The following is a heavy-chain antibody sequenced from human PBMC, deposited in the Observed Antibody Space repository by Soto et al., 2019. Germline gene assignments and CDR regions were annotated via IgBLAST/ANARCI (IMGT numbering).Heavy chain of an antibody. V-gene: IGHV3-21*01. CDR1: GFTFSSYS. Sequence: EVQLVESGGGLVKPGGSLRLSCAASGFTFSSYSMNWVRQAPGKGLEWVSSISSSSSYIYYADSVKGRFTISRDNAKNSLYLQMNSLRAEDTAVYYCARDSGGDAYGDPDLNYWGQGTLVTVSS. J-gene: IGHJ4*02. CDR3: ARDSGGDAYGDPDLNY. D-gene: IGHD4-17*01. CDR2: ISSSSSYI.